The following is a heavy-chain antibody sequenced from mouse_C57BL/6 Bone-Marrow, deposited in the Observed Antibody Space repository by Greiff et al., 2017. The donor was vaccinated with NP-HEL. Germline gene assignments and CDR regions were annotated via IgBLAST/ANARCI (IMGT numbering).Heavy chain of an antibody. CDR2: SRNKANDYTT. V-gene: IGHV7-1*01. J-gene: IGHJ1*03. D-gene: IGHD1-2*01. CDR3: ARDAHYGEYFDV. Sequence: EVKLMESGGGLVQSGRSLRLSCATSGFTFSDFYMEWVRQAPGKGLEWIAASRNKANDYTTEYSASVKGRFIVSRDTSQSILYLQMNALRAEDTAIYYCARDAHYGEYFDVWGTGTTVTVSS. CDR1: GFTFSDFY.